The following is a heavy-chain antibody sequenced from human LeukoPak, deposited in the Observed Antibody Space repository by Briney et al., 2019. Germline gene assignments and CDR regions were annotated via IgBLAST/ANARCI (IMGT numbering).Heavy chain of an antibody. J-gene: IGHJ4*02. CDR3: AGTPVGDIVVVPAARTDY. CDR1: GGSFSGYY. D-gene: IGHD2-2*01. CDR2: INHSGST. Sequence: SETLSLTCAVYGGSFSGYYWSWIRQPPGKGLEWIGEINHSGSTNYNPSLKSRVTISVDTSKNQFSLKLSSVTAADAAVYYCAGTPVGDIVVVPAARTDYWGQGTLVTVSS. V-gene: IGHV4-34*01.